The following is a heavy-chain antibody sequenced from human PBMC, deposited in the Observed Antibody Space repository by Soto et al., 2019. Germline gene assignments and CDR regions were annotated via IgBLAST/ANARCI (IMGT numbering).Heavy chain of an antibody. CDR2: IIPVLGAP. D-gene: IGHD3-10*01. Sequence: QVQLVQSGAEVKKSGSSVKVSCKASGGTFSSDSISWVRQAPGQGLEWMGGIIPVLGAPDYAQKFQGRVTITADESTSTGYMELSSLKPEDTAVYYCAHAAFYYGSVGTWGQGTLVTVSS. V-gene: IGHV1-69*11. CDR1: GGTFSSDS. CDR3: AHAAFYYGSVGT. J-gene: IGHJ5*02.